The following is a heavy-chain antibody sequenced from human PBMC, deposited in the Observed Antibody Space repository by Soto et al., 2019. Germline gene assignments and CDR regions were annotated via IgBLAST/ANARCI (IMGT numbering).Heavy chain of an antibody. CDR3: AKDPPSPWTANWVDP. CDR2: ISSSGGSR. CDR1: GFNFNTFA. Sequence: EEQVSESGGALVQPGGSLRLSCAASGFNFNTFAMSWIRQAPGKGLEWVSHISSSGGSRDYADSVRGRFTISRDNSKNVLFLQMHSLRADDTATYYCAKDPPSPWTANWVDPWGKGTLVTVSS. D-gene: IGHD1-1*01. J-gene: IGHJ5*02. V-gene: IGHV3-23*01.